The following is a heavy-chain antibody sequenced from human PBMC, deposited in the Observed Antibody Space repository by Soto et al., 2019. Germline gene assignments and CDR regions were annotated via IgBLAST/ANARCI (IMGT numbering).Heavy chain of an antibody. CDR1: GGTFSSYA. D-gene: IGHD1-1*01. J-gene: IGHJ4*02. CDR3: ARDGNDTSFDY. CDR2: IIPIFGTA. Sequence: SVKVSCKASGGTFSSYAISWVRQAPGQGLEWMGGIIPIFGTANYAQKFQGRVTITADGSTSTAYVELSSLRSEDTAVYYCARDGNDTSFDYWGQGTLVTVSS. V-gene: IGHV1-69*13.